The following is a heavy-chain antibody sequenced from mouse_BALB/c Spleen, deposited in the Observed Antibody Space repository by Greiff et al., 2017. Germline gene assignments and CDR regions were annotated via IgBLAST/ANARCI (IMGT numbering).Heavy chain of an antibody. D-gene: IGHD1-1*01. CDR1: GYTFTSYW. CDR3: ARYPYYYGSSPFAY. J-gene: IGHJ3*01. V-gene: IGHV1-7*01. CDR2: INPSTGYT. Sequence: QVQLQQSGAELAKPGASVKMSCKASGYTFTSYWMHWVKQRPGQGLEWIGYINPSTGYTEYNQKFKDKATLTADKSSSTAYMQLSSLTSEDSAVYYCARYPYYYGSSPFAYWGQGTLVTVSA.